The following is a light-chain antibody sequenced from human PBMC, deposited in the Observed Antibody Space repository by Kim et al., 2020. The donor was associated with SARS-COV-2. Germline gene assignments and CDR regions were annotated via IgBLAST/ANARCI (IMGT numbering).Light chain of an antibody. J-gene: IGKJ4*01. CDR3: LQDYNNPLT. Sequence: ASVGGRVTITCRASQGIRNELGWYQQKPGKAPKVLIYAASKLQSGVPSRFSGSGSGTDFTLTISSLQPEDSATYYCLQDYNNPLTFGGGTKVDIK. CDR2: AAS. V-gene: IGKV1-6*01. CDR1: QGIRNE.